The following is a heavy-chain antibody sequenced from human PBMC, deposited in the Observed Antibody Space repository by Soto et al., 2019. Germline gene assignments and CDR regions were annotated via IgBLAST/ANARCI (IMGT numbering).Heavy chain of an antibody. CDR2: ISYDGSNK. D-gene: IGHD1-1*01. V-gene: IGHV3-30*03. CDR3: ATDSGTSDY. Sequence: VGSLRLSCAASGFTFSSYGMHWVRQAPGKGLEWVAVISYDGSNKYYADSVKGRFTISRDNSKNSLYLQMNSLRAEDTAVYYCATDSGTSDYWGQGTLVTVSS. CDR1: GFTFSSYG. J-gene: IGHJ4*02.